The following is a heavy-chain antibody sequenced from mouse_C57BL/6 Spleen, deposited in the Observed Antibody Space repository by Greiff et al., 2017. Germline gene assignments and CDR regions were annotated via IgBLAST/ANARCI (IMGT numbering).Heavy chain of an antibody. CDR3: ARDYGSSSYFDY. CDR2: IYPGSGST. V-gene: IGHV1-55*01. J-gene: IGHJ2*01. Sequence: QVQLKQSGAELVKPGASVKMSCKASGYTFTSYWITWVKQRPGQGLEWIGDIYPGSGSTNYNEKFKSKATLTVDTSSSTAYMQLSSLTSEDSAVYYCARDYGSSSYFDYWGQGTTLTVSS. CDR1: GYTFTSYW. D-gene: IGHD1-1*01.